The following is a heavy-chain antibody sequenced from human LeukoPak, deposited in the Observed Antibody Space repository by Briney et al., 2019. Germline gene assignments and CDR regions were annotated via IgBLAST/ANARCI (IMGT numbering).Heavy chain of an antibody. CDR1: GGTFSSYT. J-gene: IGHJ6*02. CDR2: ITPILGIA. CDR3: ARGDSIYYYGMDV. Sequence: ASVKVPCKASGGTFSSYTISWVRQAPGQGLEWMGRITPILGIANYAQKFQGRVTITADKSTSTAYMELSSLRSEDTAVYYCARGDSIYYYGMDVWGQGTTVTVSS. D-gene: IGHD3-10*01. V-gene: IGHV1-69*02.